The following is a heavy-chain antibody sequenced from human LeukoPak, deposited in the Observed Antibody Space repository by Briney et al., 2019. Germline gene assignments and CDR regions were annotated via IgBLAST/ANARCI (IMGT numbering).Heavy chain of an antibody. D-gene: IGHD3-9*01. CDR1: GFSVSSNF. Sequence: GGSLRLSCVASGFSVSSNFMSWVRQAPGKGLEWVSVIYSGGSTYYADSVKGRFTISRDNSKNTLYLQMNSLRAEDTAVYYCARGPTYYDILTGAREDYWGQGTLVTVSS. CDR3: ARGPTYYDILTGAREDY. J-gene: IGHJ4*02. CDR2: IYSGGST. V-gene: IGHV3-53*01.